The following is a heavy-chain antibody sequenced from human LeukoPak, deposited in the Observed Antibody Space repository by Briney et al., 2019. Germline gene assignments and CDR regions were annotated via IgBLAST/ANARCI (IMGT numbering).Heavy chain of an antibody. V-gene: IGHV4-4*07. J-gene: IGHJ5*02. Sequence: SETLSLTCTVSGGSISSYYWSWIRQPAGKGLEWIGRIYTSGSTNYNPSLKSRVTMSVDTSKNQFSLKLSSVTAADTAVYYCARDKYCSGGSYYSTRPNWFDPWGQGTLVTVSS. CDR2: IYTSGST. D-gene: IGHD2-15*01. CDR3: ARDKYCSGGSYYSTRPNWFDP. CDR1: GGSISSYY.